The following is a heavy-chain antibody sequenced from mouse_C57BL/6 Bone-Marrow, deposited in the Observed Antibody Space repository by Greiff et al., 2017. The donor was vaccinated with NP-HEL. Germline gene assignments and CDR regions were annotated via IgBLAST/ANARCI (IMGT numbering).Heavy chain of an antibody. V-gene: IGHV3-6*01. D-gene: IGHD1-1*01. CDR3: ARANYGSSYPWYFDV. J-gene: IGHJ1*03. CDR1: GYSITSGYY. Sequence: ESGPGLVKPSQSLSLTCSVTGYSITSGYYWNWIRQFPGNKLEWMGYISYDGSNNYNPSLKNRISITRDTSKNQFFLKLNSVTTEDTATYYCARANYGSSYPWYFDVWGTGTTVTVSS. CDR2: ISYDGSN.